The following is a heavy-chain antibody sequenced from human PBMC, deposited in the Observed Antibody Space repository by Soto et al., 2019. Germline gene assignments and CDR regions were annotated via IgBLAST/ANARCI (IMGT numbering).Heavy chain of an antibody. CDR1: GVPFSSYA. CDR2: ISGSGGST. D-gene: IGHD2-2*01. CDR3: AKVRVRGCSSTSCYYYYGMDV. J-gene: IGHJ6*02. Sequence: GGSLRLCCAASGVPFSSYAMSWVRQAPGKGLEWVSAISGSGGSTYYADSVKGRFTISRDNSKNTLYLQMNSLRAEDTAVYYCAKVRVRGCSSTSCYYYYGMDVWGQGTTVTVSS. V-gene: IGHV3-23*01.